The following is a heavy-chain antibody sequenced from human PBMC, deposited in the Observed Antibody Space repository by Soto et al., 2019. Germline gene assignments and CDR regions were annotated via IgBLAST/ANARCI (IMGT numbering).Heavy chain of an antibody. D-gene: IGHD5-18*01. CDR1: GVSISSGDHY. V-gene: IGHV4-30-4*01. J-gene: IGHJ4*02. CDR3: ASRRGYSYGPFDY. CDR2: IYYSGST. Sequence: QVQLQESGPGLVKPSQTLSLTCTVSGVSISSGDHYWSWIRQPPGKDLEWIGYIYYSGSTYYNPSLQSRLTISVDTSKNQFSLKLNSETAADTAVYYCASRRGYSYGPFDYWGQGTLVTVSS.